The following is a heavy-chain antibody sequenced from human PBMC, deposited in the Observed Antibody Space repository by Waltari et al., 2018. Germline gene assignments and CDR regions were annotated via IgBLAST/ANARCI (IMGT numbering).Heavy chain of an antibody. J-gene: IGHJ6*02. CDR3: AREGAEQWVVEDYGMDV. D-gene: IGHD6-19*01. V-gene: IGHV3-21*02. CDR2: IGSSSSFM. Sequence: EVQLVESGGGLVKPGGSLVLSCVASGFQVSRYAMNLVRQAPGKGLEWVSSIGSSSSFMDYADSVRGRFTVSRDNAKNTLYLQMDTLRAEDTAVYYCAREGAEQWVVEDYGMDVWGQGTTVTVSS. CDR1: GFQVSRYA.